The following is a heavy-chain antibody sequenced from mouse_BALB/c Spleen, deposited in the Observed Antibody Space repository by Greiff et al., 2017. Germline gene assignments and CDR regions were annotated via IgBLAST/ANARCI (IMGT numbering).Heavy chain of an antibody. Sequence: EVQLVESGGGLVQPGGSLRLSCATSGFTFTDYYMSWVRQPPGKALEWLGFIRNKANGYTTEYSASVKGRFTISRDNSQSILYLQMNTLRAEDSATYYCARDPYGYDGYYFDYWGQGTTLTVSS. D-gene: IGHD2-2*01. CDR1: GFTFTDYY. J-gene: IGHJ2*01. CDR2: IRNKANGYTT. CDR3: ARDPYGYDGYYFDY. V-gene: IGHV7-3*02.